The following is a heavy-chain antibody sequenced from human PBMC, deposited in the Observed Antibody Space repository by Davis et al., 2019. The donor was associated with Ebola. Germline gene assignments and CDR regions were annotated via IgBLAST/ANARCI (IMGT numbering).Heavy chain of an antibody. D-gene: IGHD6-13*01. CDR1: GYSFTDYW. V-gene: IGHV5-51*01. J-gene: IGHJ4*02. CDR2: IFPGDSDT. CDR3: ARHGTAAAGLFDF. Sequence: GESLKISCQGSGYSFTDYWIGWVRQMPGKGLEWVGIIFPGDSDTRYSPSFQGQVTISADKSRTTAYLQWSSLKASDTAMYFCARHGTAAAGLFDFWGQGNLVTVSS.